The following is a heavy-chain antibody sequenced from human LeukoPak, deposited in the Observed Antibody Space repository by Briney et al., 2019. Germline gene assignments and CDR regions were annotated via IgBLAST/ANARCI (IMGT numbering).Heavy chain of an antibody. J-gene: IGHJ3*02. D-gene: IGHD6-19*01. CDR2: ISGIGGST. Sequence: GESLGPSCAASGFTFSSYAMSWVRQAPGKGLEWVSAISGIGGSTYYADSVKGRFTISRDNSKNTLYLQMNSLRAEDTAVYYCAKDHRASGWFRGAFDIWGQGTMVTVSS. V-gene: IGHV3-23*01. CDR1: GFTFSSYA. CDR3: AKDHRASGWFRGAFDI.